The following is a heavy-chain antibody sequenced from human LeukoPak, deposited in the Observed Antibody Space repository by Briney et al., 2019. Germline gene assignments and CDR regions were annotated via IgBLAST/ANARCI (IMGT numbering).Heavy chain of an antibody. CDR2: IYHSGST. V-gene: IGHV4-30-2*01. D-gene: IGHD3-22*01. J-gene: IGHJ4*02. CDR3: ARDTSYDSSGIDY. CDR1: GGSISSGGYS. Sequence: SETLSLTCAVSGGSISSGGYSWSWIRQPPGKGLEWIGYIYHSGSTYYNPSLKSRVTISVDRSKNQSSLKLSSVTAADTAVYYCARDTSYDSSGIDYWGQGTLVTVSS.